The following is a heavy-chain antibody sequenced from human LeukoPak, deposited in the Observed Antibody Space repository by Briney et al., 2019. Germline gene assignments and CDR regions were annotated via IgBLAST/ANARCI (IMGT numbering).Heavy chain of an antibody. CDR2: IYTSGST. Sequence: PSETLSLTCAVSGYSISSGYYWGWIRQPAGKGLEWIGRIYTSGSTNYNPSLKSRVTISVDKSKNQFSLKLSSVTAAGTAVYYCARDRVGATSYFDYWGQGTLVTVSS. CDR3: ARDRVGATSYFDY. J-gene: IGHJ4*02. V-gene: IGHV4-61*02. CDR1: GYSISSGYY. D-gene: IGHD1-26*01.